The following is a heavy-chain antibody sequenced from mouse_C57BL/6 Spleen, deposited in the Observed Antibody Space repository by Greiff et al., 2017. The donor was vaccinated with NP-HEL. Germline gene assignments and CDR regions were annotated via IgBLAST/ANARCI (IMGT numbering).Heavy chain of an antibody. J-gene: IGHJ3*01. Sequence: QVQLQQSGAELAKPGASVKLSCKASGYTFTSYWMHWVKQRPGQGLEWIGYINPSSGYTKYNQKFKDKATLTADKSSSTAYMQLRRLTYEDSAFYYCATNYDYDEGFAYWGQGTLVTVSA. CDR3: ATNYDYDEGFAY. D-gene: IGHD2-4*01. V-gene: IGHV1-7*01. CDR1: GYTFTSYW. CDR2: INPSSGYT.